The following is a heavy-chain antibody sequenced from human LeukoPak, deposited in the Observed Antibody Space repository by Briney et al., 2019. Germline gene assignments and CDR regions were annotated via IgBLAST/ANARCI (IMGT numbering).Heavy chain of an antibody. CDR1: GGSISSYY. CDR2: IYYSGST. J-gene: IGHJ3*02. D-gene: IGHD3-22*01. Sequence: PSETLSLTCTVSGGSISSYYWSWIRQPPGEGLEWIGYIYYSGSTNYNPSLKSRVTISVDTSKNQFSLKLSSVTAADTAVYYCARAPYYYDSSGYGAFDIWGQGTMVTVSS. CDR3: ARAPYYYDSSGYGAFDI. V-gene: IGHV4-59*01.